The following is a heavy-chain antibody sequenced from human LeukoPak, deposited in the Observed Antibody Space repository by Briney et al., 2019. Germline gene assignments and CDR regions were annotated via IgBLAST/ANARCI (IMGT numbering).Heavy chain of an antibody. CDR2: ISGSGGST. D-gene: IGHD3-16*02. J-gene: IGHJ5*02. CDR1: GFTFSSHA. CDR3: AKDLRVYPLRLGELSLEPNNWSDP. Sequence: SGGSLRLSCAASGFTFSSHAMSWVRQAPGKGLEWVSAISGSGGSTYYADSVKGRFTISRDNSKNTLYLQMNSLRAEDTAVYYCAKDLRVYPLRLGELSLEPNNWSDPWGQGTLVTVSS. V-gene: IGHV3-23*01.